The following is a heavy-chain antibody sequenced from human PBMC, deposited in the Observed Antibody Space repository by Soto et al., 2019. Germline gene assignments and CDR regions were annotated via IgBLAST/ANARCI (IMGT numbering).Heavy chain of an antibody. CDR3: ARDPLEGGRAARPGYWFDP. Sequence: SETLSLTCTVSGGSISGYYWSWIRQSAGKGLEWIGRIYTTGSTIYNPSLRSRVTMSVDTSKNQFSLQLNSVTAADTAVYYCARDPLEGGRAARPGYWFDPWGHGTLVTVSS. CDR1: GGSISGYY. D-gene: IGHD6-13*01. J-gene: IGHJ5*02. CDR2: IYTTGST. V-gene: IGHV4-4*07.